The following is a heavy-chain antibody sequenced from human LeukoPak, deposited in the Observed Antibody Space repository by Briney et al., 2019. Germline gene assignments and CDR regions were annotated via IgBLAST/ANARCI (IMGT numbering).Heavy chain of an antibody. CDR2: IYYSGST. V-gene: IGHV4-59*01. J-gene: IGHJ4*02. CDR3: ARDSESGDPYFDY. D-gene: IGHD2-21*02. Sequence: SETLSLTCTVSGGSISNYYWSWIRQPPGKGLEWIGYIYYSGSTNYNPSLKSRVTISVDTSKNQFSLKLSSVTAADTAVYYCARDSESGDPYFDYWGQGTLVTVSS. CDR1: GGSISNYY.